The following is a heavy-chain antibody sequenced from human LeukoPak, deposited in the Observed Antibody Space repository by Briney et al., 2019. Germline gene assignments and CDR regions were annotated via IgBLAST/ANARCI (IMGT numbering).Heavy chain of an antibody. CDR3: ARAVSDYYDSSGYFDY. CDR2: IYYSGST. Sequence: SETLSLTCTVSGGSISSYYWSWIRQAPGKGLEWIGYIYYSGSTYYNPSLKSRVTISVDTSKNQFSLKLSSVTAADTAVYYCARAVSDYYDSSGYFDYWGQGTLVTVSS. CDR1: GGSISSYY. J-gene: IGHJ4*02. D-gene: IGHD3-22*01. V-gene: IGHV4-59*08.